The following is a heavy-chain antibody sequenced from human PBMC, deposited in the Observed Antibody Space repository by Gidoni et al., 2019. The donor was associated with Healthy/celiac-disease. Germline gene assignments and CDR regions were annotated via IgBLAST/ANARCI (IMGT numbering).Heavy chain of an antibody. J-gene: IGHJ6*02. CDR3: ARESGLVAGDYYYGMDV. Sequence: EVQLVESGGGLIQPGGSLRLSCAASGFTVSSNYMSWVRQAPGKGLEWVSVIYSGGSTYYADSVKGRFTISRDNSKNTLYLQMNSLRAEDTAVYYCARESGLVAGDYYYGMDVWGQGTTVTVSS. V-gene: IGHV3-53*01. CDR1: GFTVSSNY. CDR2: IYSGGST. D-gene: IGHD5-12*01.